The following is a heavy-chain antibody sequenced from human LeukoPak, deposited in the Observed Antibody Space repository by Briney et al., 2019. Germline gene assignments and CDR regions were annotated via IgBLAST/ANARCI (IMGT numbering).Heavy chain of an antibody. J-gene: IGHJ4*02. Sequence: GASVKVSCKASGGTFSSYAISWVRQAPGQGLEWMGGIIPIFGTANYAQKFQGRVTITADKSTSTAYMELSSLRSEDTAVYYCARDGRDGLAARGVFDYWGQGTLVTVSS. V-gene: IGHV1-69*06. D-gene: IGHD6-6*01. CDR2: IIPIFGTA. CDR3: ARDGRDGLAARGVFDY. CDR1: GGTFSSYA.